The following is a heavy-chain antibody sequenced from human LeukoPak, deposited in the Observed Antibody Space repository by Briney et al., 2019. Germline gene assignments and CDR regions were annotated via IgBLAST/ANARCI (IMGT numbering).Heavy chain of an antibody. CDR1: GFTFSSYS. D-gene: IGHD3-22*01. J-gene: IGHJ4*02. V-gene: IGHV3-21*01. CDR2: ISSSSSYI. CDR3: ARDWEAYYYDSSGYTQPGY. Sequence: GGSLRLSCAASGFTFSSYSMNWVCQAPGKGLEWVSSISSSSSYIYYADSVKGRFTISRDNSKNTLYLQMNSLRAEDTAVYYCARDWEAYYYDSSGYTQPGYWGQGTLVTVSS.